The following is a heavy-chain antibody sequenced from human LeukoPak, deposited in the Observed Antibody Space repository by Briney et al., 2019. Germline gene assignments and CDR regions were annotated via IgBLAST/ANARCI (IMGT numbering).Heavy chain of an antibody. CDR3: ARDWGFRYAFYLDS. V-gene: IGHV3-7*01. CDR1: GFTFSSYW. CDR2: IHQDGSEK. J-gene: IGHJ4*02. Sequence: GGPLRLSCAASGFTFSSYWMTWVRQAPGKGLEWVANIHQDGSEKYYVDSVKGRFTISRDNAKNSLYLQMNSLRAEDTAVYYCARDWGFRYAFYLDSWGQGTLVTVSS. D-gene: IGHD2-2*01.